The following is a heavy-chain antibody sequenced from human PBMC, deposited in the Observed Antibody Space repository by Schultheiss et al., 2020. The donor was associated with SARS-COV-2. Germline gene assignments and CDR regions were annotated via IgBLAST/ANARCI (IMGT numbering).Heavy chain of an antibody. Sequence: ASVKVSCKASGYTFTSYGISWVRQAPGQGLEWMGWISAYNGNTNYAQKLQGRVTMTRDTSISTAYMELSRLRSDDTAVYYCARPPDGDYVVRYAFDIWGQGTMVTVSS. V-gene: IGHV1-18*04. CDR2: ISAYNGNT. CDR1: GYTFTSYG. D-gene: IGHD4-17*01. J-gene: IGHJ3*02. CDR3: ARPPDGDYVVRYAFDI.